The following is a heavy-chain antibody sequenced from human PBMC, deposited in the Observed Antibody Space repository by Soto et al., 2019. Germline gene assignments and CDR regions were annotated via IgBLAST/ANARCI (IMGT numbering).Heavy chain of an antibody. CDR2: IWYDGSNK. D-gene: IGHD3-22*01. CDR1: GFTFSSYG. CDR3: ARETYDSSGYYYPAFDY. Sequence: PGGSLRLSCAASGFTFSSYGMHWVRQAPCKGLEWVAVIWYDGSNKYYADSVKGRFTISRDNSKNTLYLQMNSLRAEDTAVYYCARETYDSSGYYYPAFDYWGQGTLVTVSS. J-gene: IGHJ4*02. V-gene: IGHV3-33*01.